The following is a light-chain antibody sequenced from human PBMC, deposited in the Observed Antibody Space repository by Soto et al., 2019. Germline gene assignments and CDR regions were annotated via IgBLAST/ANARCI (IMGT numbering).Light chain of an antibody. CDR2: DAS. J-gene: IGKJ5*01. CDR3: QHRSEWPVS. V-gene: IGKV3-11*01. Sequence: ENVLPQSPGTLSLSPGERATLSCRASHSVSNNYLAWYQQKPGQAPRLLISDASNRATGIPARFSGSGSGTDFTLTISSLEPEDFAVYYCQHRSEWPVSFGQGTRLEIK. CDR1: HSVSNNY.